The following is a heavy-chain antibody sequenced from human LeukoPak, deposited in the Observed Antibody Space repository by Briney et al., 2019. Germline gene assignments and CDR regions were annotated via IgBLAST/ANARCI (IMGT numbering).Heavy chain of an antibody. D-gene: IGHD3-22*01. J-gene: IGHJ4*02. CDR1: GFTFSGYS. CDR3: AREVSEGFDF. V-gene: IGHV3-21*01. Sequence: GSLRLSSTASGFTFSGYSMNWIRQAPGKGLEWVSSFGTRSTSIYHAGSVKGRFAISRDNAKNSLYLQMNSLRAEDTALYYCAREVSEGFDFWGQGTLVTVSS. CDR2: FGTRSTSI.